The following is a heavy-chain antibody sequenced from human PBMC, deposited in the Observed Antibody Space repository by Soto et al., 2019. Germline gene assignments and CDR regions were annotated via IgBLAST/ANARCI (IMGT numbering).Heavy chain of an antibody. Sequence: EVQLVESGGGLVQPGGSLRLSCVASGFTFSTSWMGWVRQAPGKGLEWVANIKQDGSENYYVDAVKGRFTISRDNAQNSLYLQINSLRADDTAVYYCAKSQWLAHDVFDVWGQGTMVTVSS. V-gene: IGHV3-7*01. CDR2: IKQDGSEN. D-gene: IGHD6-19*01. J-gene: IGHJ3*01. CDR1: GFTFSTSW. CDR3: AKSQWLAHDVFDV.